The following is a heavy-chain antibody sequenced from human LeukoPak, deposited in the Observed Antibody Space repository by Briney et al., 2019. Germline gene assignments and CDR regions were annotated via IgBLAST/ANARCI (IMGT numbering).Heavy chain of an antibody. CDR3: TRSLEMTPIGNVMDV. CDR1: GYTFTAYY. Sequence: GASVKVSCKASGYTFTAYYMHWVRQAPGQGLEWMGRINPNSGDTDYAQKFQGRVSVTMDTSISTVHMELSRLRSDDTALYYCTRSLEMTPIGNVMDVWGQGTTVTVSS. CDR2: INPNSGDT. J-gene: IGHJ6*02. V-gene: IGHV1-2*06. D-gene: IGHD5-24*01.